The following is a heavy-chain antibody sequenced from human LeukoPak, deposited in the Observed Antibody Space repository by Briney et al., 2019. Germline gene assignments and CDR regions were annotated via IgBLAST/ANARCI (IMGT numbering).Heavy chain of an antibody. J-gene: IGHJ4*02. CDR3: ASAGGTGYYSD. Sequence: GASVKVSCKASGDTFTTYGISWVRQAPGQGLEWMGGIIPIFGTANYAQKFQGRVTITADESTSTAYMELSSLRSEDTAVYYCASAGGTGYYSDWGQGTLVTVSS. CDR1: GDTFTTYG. CDR2: IIPIFGTA. D-gene: IGHD3/OR15-3a*01. V-gene: IGHV1-69*13.